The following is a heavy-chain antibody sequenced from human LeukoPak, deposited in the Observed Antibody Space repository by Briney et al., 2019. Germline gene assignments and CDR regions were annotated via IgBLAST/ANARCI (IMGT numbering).Heavy chain of an antibody. Sequence: GGSLRLSCAASGFTFSDNSMNWVRQAPGKGLEWLSYISSSSSTMYHADSVKGRFTISRDNAKNSLYLQMNSLRAEDTAVYYCARDGPRSSSDHWYFDLWGRGTLVTVSS. CDR1: GFTFSDNS. CDR2: ISSSSSTM. V-gene: IGHV3-48*04. CDR3: ARDGPRSSSDHWYFDL. D-gene: IGHD6-6*01. J-gene: IGHJ2*01.